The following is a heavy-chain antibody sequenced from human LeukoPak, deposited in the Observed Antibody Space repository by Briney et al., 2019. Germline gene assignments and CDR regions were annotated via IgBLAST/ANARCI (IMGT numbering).Heavy chain of an antibody. D-gene: IGHD1-7*01. J-gene: IGHJ3*02. Sequence: GGSLRLSCAASGFTFSSYSMNWVRQAPGKGLEWVSYISSSISVIYYADSVKGRFTISRDNAKNSLYLQMNSLRDEDTAVYYCARDQYSAHWYYALDIWGQGTMVTVSS. CDR3: ARDQYSAHWYYALDI. CDR2: ISSSISVI. CDR1: GFTFSSYS. V-gene: IGHV3-48*02.